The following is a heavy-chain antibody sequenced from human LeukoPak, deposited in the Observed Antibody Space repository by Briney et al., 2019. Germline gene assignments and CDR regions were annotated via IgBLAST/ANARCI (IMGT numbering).Heavy chain of an antibody. CDR1: GGSISSYY. CDR3: ARPLGYCSSTSCSNWFDP. Sequence: ASETLSLTCTVSGGSISSYYWSWIRQPPGKGLEWIGYIYYSGSTNYNPSLKSRVTISVDTSKNQFSLKLSSVTAADTAVYYCARPLGYCSSTSCSNWFDPWGQGTLVTVSS. D-gene: IGHD2-2*01. V-gene: IGHV4-59*08. J-gene: IGHJ5*02. CDR2: IYYSGST.